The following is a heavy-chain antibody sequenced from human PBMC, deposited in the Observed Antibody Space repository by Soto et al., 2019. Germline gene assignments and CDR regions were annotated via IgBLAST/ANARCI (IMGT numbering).Heavy chain of an antibody. CDR1: GITLDSAW. Sequence: EVQLVESGGGLVKPGESLTLSCAASGITLDSAWVNWVRQAPGKGLEWVAQAKRKAAGGAIDYAAPVKGRFIISRDDSKNMAYLQMNSLKIEDTALYYCTTGYGSDWYGWGQVTLVTVSS. CDR2: AKRKAAGGAI. CDR3: TTGYGSDWYG. J-gene: IGHJ4*02. D-gene: IGHD6-19*01. V-gene: IGHV3-15*01.